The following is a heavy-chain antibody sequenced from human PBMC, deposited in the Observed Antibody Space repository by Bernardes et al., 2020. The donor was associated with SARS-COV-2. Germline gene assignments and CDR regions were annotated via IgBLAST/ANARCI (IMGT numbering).Heavy chain of an antibody. D-gene: IGHD4-17*01. V-gene: IGHV3-33*01. CDR2: ICHDGSRE. CDR1: GFTFRDYT. J-gene: IGHJ5*01. CDR3: ATEDGEWLES. Sequence: GGSLRLSGAASGFTFRDYTMHWVRQAPGKGLEWVAVICHDGSREYYVDSVKGRFAISRDNSNNTLYLQMNNLRVEDTALYRCATEDGEWLESWGQGTLVTVSS.